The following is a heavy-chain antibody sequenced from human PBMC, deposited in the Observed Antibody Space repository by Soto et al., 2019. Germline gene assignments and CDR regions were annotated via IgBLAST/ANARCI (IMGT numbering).Heavy chain of an antibody. CDR3: AKGRGEMNWANYYGLDV. CDR1: GFTFPRFG. V-gene: IGHV3-30*18. J-gene: IGHJ6*02. D-gene: IGHD7-27*01. Sequence: QVQLAESGGGVVQPGRSLRLSCAASGFTFPRFGMHWVRQAPGKGLEWVALITYEGSQIYYSDSVKGRFTISKDNGDNTLALQMDNLRTEDTATYFCAKGRGEMNWANYYGLDVWGQGTTVTVS. CDR2: ITYEGSQI.